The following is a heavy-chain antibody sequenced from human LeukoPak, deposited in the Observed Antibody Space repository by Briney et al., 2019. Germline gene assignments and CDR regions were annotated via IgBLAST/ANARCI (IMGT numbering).Heavy chain of an antibody. J-gene: IGHJ4*02. Sequence: GGSLRLSCAASGFTFSNYAMHWVRQAPGKGLVWVSRINTDGSSTSYADSVKGRFTISRDNAKNTLYLQMNSLRAEDTAVYYCARASWEVGATTAFDYWGQGTLVTVSS. CDR3: ARASWEVGATTAFDY. CDR1: GFTFSNYA. D-gene: IGHD1-26*01. V-gene: IGHV3-74*01. CDR2: INTDGSST.